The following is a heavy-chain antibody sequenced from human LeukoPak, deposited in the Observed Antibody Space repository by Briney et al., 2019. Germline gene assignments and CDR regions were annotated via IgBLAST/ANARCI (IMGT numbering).Heavy chain of an antibody. J-gene: IGHJ4*02. D-gene: IGHD5-18*01. V-gene: IGHV3-33*01. CDR1: GFTFSSYG. Sequence: GGSLRLSCAASGFTFSSYGMHWGRQAPGKGLEWVAVIWYAGSNKYYADSVKVRFTISRDNSKTTLYLQMNSLRADDTAVYYCARGGGGYSYGYDYWGQGTLVTVSS. CDR2: IWYAGSNK. CDR3: ARGGGGYSYGYDY.